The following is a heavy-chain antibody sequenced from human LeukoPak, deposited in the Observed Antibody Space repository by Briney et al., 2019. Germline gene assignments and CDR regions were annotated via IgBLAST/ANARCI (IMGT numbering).Heavy chain of an antibody. J-gene: IGHJ4*02. D-gene: IGHD6-13*01. V-gene: IGHV3-23*01. Sequence: PGGSLRLSCAVSGFTFSSYAMRWVRQAPGKELEWVSGISGSGGSTHYADSVKGRFTISRDNSRNTLYLQMNSPRAEDTAVYYCAILPGYSSGWYEVNYWGQGTLVTVSS. CDR3: AILPGYSSGWYEVNY. CDR1: GFTFSSYA. CDR2: ISGSGGST.